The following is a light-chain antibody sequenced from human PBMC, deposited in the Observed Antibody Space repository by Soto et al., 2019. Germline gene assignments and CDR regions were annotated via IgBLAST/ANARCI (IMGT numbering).Light chain of an antibody. J-gene: IGKJ5*01. CDR3: QQSYDHPLT. CDR2: GAS. CDR1: QTIRSN. V-gene: IGKV1-39*01. Sequence: DIQMTQSPSSLSASVGDRVSITCRASQTIRSNVNWFQQKPGEVPKILIYGASTLQSGVPSRFSGSGTGTDFTLTISNVQSEDFATYYCQQSYDHPLTFGQGTRLEI.